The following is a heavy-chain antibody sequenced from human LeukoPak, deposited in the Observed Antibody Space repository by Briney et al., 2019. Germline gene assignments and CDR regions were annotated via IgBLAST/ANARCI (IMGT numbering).Heavy chain of an antibody. J-gene: IGHJ4*02. V-gene: IGHV4-34*01. D-gene: IGHD5-18*01. CDR2: INHSGST. Sequence: PSETLSLTCTVSGGSISSYYWSWIRQPPGKGLEWIGEINHSGSTNYNPSLKSRVTISVDTSKNQFSLKLSSVTAADTAVYYCARGDRGYSYGYWGQGTLVTVSS. CDR1: GGSISSYY. CDR3: ARGDRGYSYGY.